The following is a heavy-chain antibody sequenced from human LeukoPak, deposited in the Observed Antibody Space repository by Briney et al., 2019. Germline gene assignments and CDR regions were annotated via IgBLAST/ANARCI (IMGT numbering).Heavy chain of an antibody. Sequence: GGSLRLSCAASGFTFTAAWMSWVRQAPGKGLEWVSAISGSGGSTYYADSVKGRFTISRDNSKNTLYLQMNSLRAEDTAVYYCAKDRRVATIENFDYWGQGTLVTVSS. D-gene: IGHD5-12*01. CDR2: ISGSGGST. CDR1: GFTFTAAW. J-gene: IGHJ4*02. CDR3: AKDRRVATIENFDY. V-gene: IGHV3-23*01.